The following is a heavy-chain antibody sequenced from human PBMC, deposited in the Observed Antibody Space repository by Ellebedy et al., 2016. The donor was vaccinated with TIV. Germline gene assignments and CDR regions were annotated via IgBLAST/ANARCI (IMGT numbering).Heavy chain of an antibody. Sequence: ASVKVSXXASGYTFTGYYMHWVRQAPGQGLEWMGIINPSGGSTSYAQKFQGRVTMTRDTSTSTVYMELSSLRSEDTAVYYCAREGGITRKGNGMDVWGQGTTVTVSS. CDR3: AREGGITRKGNGMDV. D-gene: IGHD3-10*01. J-gene: IGHJ6*02. V-gene: IGHV1-46*01. CDR2: INPSGGST. CDR1: GYTFTGYY.